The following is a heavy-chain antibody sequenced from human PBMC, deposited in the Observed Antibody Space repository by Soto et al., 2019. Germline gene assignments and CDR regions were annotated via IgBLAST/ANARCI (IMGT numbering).Heavy chain of an antibody. CDR1: GFSLRNSRMG. V-gene: IGHV2-26*01. CDR3: ARIPYDNTGYYSPS. CDR2: IFSNDEK. J-gene: IGHJ5*02. D-gene: IGHD3-22*01. Sequence: GPTLVNRTDALTLTCTVSGFSLRNSRMGVSWIRQPPGKALEWLAHIFSNDEKSYSTSLKNRLTISKDTSKSQVVLTMTNMDPVDTATYYCARIPYDNTGYYSPSWGQGALVTVSS.